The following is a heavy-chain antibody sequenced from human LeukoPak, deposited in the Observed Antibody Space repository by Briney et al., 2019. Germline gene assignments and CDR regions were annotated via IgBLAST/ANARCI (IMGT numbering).Heavy chain of an antibody. CDR3: ARVRIYYDSSAYVY. V-gene: IGHV1-18*01. CDR2: ISAYNGNT. D-gene: IGHD3-22*01. J-gene: IGHJ4*02. CDR1: GYTFTSYG. Sequence: ASVKVSCKASGYTFTSYGISWVRQAPGQGLEWMGWISAYNGNTNYAQKLQGRVTMTTDTSTSTAYMELRSLRSDDTAVYYCARVRIYYDSSAYVYWGQGTLVTVSS.